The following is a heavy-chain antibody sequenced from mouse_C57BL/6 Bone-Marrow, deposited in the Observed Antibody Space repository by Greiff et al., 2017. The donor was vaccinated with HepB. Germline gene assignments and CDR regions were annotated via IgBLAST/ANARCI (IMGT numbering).Heavy chain of an antibody. CDR1: GYTFTSYW. CDR3: ARKDYWYFDV. V-gene: IGHV1-52*01. CDR2: IDPSDSET. Sequence: QVQLQQSGAELVRPGSSVKLSCKASGYTFTSYWMHWVKQRPIQGLEWIGNIDPSDSETHYNQKFKDKATLTVDKSSSTAYMQLSSLTSEDSAVYYCARKDYWYFDVWGTGTTVTVSS. J-gene: IGHJ1*03.